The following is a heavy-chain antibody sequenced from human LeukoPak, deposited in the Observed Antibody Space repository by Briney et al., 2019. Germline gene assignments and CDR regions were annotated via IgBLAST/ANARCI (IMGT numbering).Heavy chain of an antibody. Sequence: GGSLRLSCAASGFTVSSHYMSWVRQAPGKGLEWVSVIYSGGSTYYADSVKGRFTISRDNSKNMLYLQMNSLRAEDTAVYYCARVNYGDYLPSFDYWGQGTLVTVSS. D-gene: IGHD4-17*01. CDR1: GFTVSSHY. J-gene: IGHJ4*02. CDR3: ARVNYGDYLPSFDY. V-gene: IGHV3-53*01. CDR2: IYSGGST.